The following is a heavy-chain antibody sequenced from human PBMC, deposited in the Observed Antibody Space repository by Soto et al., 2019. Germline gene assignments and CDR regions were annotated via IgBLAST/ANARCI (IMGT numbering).Heavy chain of an antibody. Sequence: GGSLRLSCAASGFTFSSYAMSWVRQAPGKGLEWVSSISGSGGSTFYADSVKGRFTISRDNSKNTLYLQMNSLRAEDTAIYYCARAAGIAAGGTSFQNDYWGQGALVTAPQ. J-gene: IGHJ4*02. CDR1: GFTFSSYA. CDR3: ARAAGIAAGGTSFQNDY. D-gene: IGHD6-13*01. CDR2: ISGSGGST. V-gene: IGHV3-23*01.